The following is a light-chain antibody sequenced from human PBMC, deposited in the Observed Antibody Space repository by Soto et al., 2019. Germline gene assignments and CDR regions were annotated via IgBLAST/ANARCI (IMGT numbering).Light chain of an antibody. J-gene: IGLJ3*02. Sequence: QSVLTQPRSVSGSPGQSVTISCTGTSSDVGGYNYVSWYQQHPGKAPKLVIYDVSKRPSGVPDRFSGSKSGNTASLTVSGLLAEDEADYSCCSYAGTYTQRVFGGGTKLTVL. V-gene: IGLV2-11*01. CDR2: DVS. CDR3: CSYAGTYTQRV. CDR1: SSDVGGYNY.